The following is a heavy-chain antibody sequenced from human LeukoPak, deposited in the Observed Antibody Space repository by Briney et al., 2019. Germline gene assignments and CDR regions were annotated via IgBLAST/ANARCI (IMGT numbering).Heavy chain of an antibody. Sequence: PGGSLRLSCATSGFPFSSYWMHWVRQAPGKGLVWVARIHSDGIGTTYADSVKGRFTISRDNSKNTLYLQMNSLRAEDTAVYYCAVAAELVLRFLEWPIDYWGQGTLVTVSS. CDR1: GFPFSSYW. V-gene: IGHV3-74*01. J-gene: IGHJ4*02. D-gene: IGHD3-3*01. CDR3: AVAAELVLRFLEWPIDY. CDR2: IHSDGIGT.